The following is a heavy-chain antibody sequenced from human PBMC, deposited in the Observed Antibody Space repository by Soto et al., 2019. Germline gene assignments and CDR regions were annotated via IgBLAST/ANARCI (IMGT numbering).Heavy chain of an antibody. V-gene: IGHV4-59*01. J-gene: IGHJ5*02. CDR1: GGSISSYY. CDR3: ARENGDYSYNWFDP. CDR2: IYYSGST. D-gene: IGHD4-17*01. Sequence: PSETLSLTCTVSGGSISSYYWSWIRQPPGKGLEWIGYIYYSGSTNYNPSLKSRVTISVDTSKNQFSLKLSSVTAADTAVYYCARENGDYSYNWFDPWGQGTLVTVSS.